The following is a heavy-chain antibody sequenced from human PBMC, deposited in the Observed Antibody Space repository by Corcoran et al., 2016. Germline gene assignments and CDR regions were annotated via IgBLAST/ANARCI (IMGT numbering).Heavy chain of an antibody. CDR2: ISSSSSYI. Sequence: EVQLVESGGGLVKPGGSLRLSCAASGFTFSSYSMNWVRQAPGKGLEWVSSISSSSSYIYYADSVKGRFTISRDNAKNPLYLQMNSPRAEDTAVYYCARDRYCSGGSCYSTSDWGQGTLVTVSS. J-gene: IGHJ4*02. V-gene: IGHV3-21*01. D-gene: IGHD2-15*01. CDR1: GFTFSSYS. CDR3: ARDRYCSGGSCYSTSD.